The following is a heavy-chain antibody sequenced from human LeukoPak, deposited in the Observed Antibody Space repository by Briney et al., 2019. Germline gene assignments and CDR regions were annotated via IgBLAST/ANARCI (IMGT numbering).Heavy chain of an antibody. CDR3: ARSMRVFPPSDY. CDR2: MNPNSGNT. V-gene: IGHV1-8*03. CDR1: GYTFTSYD. D-gene: IGHD2-8*01. J-gene: IGHJ4*02. Sequence: GASVKVSCKASGYTFTSYDINWVRQATGQGLEWMGWMNPNSGNTGYAQKFQGRVTITRNTSISTAYMELSSLRSEDTAVYYCARSMRVFPPSDYWGQGTLVTVSS.